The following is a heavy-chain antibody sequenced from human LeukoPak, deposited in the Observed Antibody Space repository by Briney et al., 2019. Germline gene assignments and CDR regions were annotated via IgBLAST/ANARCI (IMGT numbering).Heavy chain of an antibody. CDR2: ISYDGSNK. J-gene: IGHJ4*02. Sequence: GRSLRLSCAASGFTFSSYAMHWVRQAPGKGLEWVAVISYDGSNKYYADSVKGRFTISRDNSKNTLYLQMNSLRAEDTAVYYCARDPCSSTSCYDYWGRGTLVTVSS. V-gene: IGHV3-30*04. CDR1: GFTFSSYA. CDR3: ARDPCSSTSCYDY. D-gene: IGHD2-2*01.